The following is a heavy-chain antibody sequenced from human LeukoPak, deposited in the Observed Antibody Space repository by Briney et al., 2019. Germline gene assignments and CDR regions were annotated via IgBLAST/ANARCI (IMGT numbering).Heavy chain of an antibody. CDR2: ISGSGGST. CDR3: AKAPTYYYGSGSYSVLDY. CDR1: GFTFSSCG. D-gene: IGHD3-10*01. Sequence: PGGSLRLSCAASGFTFSSCGMSWVRQAPGKGLEWVSAISGSGGSTYYADSVKGRFTISRDNSKNTLYLQMNSLRAEDTAVYYCAKAPTYYYGSGSYSVLDYWGQGTLVTVSS. J-gene: IGHJ4*02. V-gene: IGHV3-23*01.